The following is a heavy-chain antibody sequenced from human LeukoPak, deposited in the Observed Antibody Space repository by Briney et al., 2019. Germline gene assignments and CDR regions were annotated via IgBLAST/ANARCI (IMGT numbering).Heavy chain of an antibody. CDR3: ARGLAEWPAMDGMDV. CDR2: INPNSGGT. D-gene: IGHD3-3*01. J-gene: IGHJ6*02. Sequence: GASVKVSCKASGYTFTGYYMHWVRQAPGQGLEWMGWINPNSGGTNYAQKFQGWVTMTRDTSISTAYMELSRLRSDDTAVYYCARGLAEWPAMDGMDVWGRGTTVTVSS. CDR1: GYTFTGYY. V-gene: IGHV1-2*04.